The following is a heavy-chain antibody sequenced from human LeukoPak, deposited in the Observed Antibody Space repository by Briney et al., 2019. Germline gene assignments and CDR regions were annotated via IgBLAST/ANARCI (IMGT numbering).Heavy chain of an antibody. D-gene: IGHD3-16*01. V-gene: IGHV1-2*02. J-gene: IGHJ4*02. Sequence: ASLKVSCKASGYTFTGYYMHCVRQAPGQGLEGMGWINPNSGDTKYAQKFQGRVTMSRDTSISTAYMELSRLRSDGTAVYYCATQRGSYLWGTDFDYWGQGTLVTVSS. CDR3: ATQRGSYLWGTDFDY. CDR1: GYTFTGYY. CDR2: INPNSGDT.